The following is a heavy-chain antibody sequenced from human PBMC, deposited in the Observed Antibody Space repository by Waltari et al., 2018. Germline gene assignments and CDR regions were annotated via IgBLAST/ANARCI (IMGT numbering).Heavy chain of an antibody. D-gene: IGHD4-4*01. J-gene: IGHJ5*02. CDR2: INHSGST. Sequence: QVQLQRWGAGLLKPSDTLSLTCAVYGGSFRGSYWSWLRPPPGKGLAWIGEINHSGSTNYNPSLKSRVTISVDTSKNQFSLKLSSVTAADTAVYYCARGLGYSNYRWFDPWGQGTLVTVSS. V-gene: IGHV4-34*01. CDR3: ARGLGYSNYRWFDP. CDR1: GGSFRGSY.